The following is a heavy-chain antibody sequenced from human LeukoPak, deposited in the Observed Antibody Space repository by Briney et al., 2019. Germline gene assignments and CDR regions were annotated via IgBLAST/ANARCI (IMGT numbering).Heavy chain of an antibody. V-gene: IGHV1-24*01. CDR3: ATEKDLLLDS. CDR2: FDPGDDET. CDR1: GYSLSELS. J-gene: IGHJ5*01. Sequence: ASVKVSCKVSGYSLSELSTRWVRQAPGQGLEWMGGFDPGDDETIYAQKFQGRVTMTEDTSTDTAYLELSSLRSEDTAVYFCATEKDLLLDSWGQGTPATVSS. D-gene: IGHD1-26*01.